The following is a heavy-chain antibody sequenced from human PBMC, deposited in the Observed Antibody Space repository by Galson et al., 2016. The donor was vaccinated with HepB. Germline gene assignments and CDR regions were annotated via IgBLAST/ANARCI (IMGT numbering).Heavy chain of an antibody. CDR3: ARETSTYFFDSELDV. J-gene: IGHJ6*02. D-gene: IGHD2-21*01. V-gene: IGHV1-69*13. Sequence: SVKVSCKASGDTFNNYGISWVRQTPGQGLEWMGRIIPISGTANYAQKFQDRVTIIADESTGTVSLQLSSLRFHDTAVYYCARETSTYFFDSELDVWGQGTTVTVSS. CDR1: GDTFNNYG. CDR2: IIPISGTA.